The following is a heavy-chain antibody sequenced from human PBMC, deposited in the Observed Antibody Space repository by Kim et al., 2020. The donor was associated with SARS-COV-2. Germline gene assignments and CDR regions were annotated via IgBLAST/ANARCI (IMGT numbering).Heavy chain of an antibody. V-gene: IGHV3-43*02. D-gene: IGHD3-16*02. CDR1: GFTFDDYA. CDR2: ISGDGGST. J-gene: IGHJ6*02. CDR3: AKDVYDYVWGSYRHGMDV. Sequence: GGSLRLSCAASGFTFDDYAMHWVRQAPGKGLEWVSLISGDGGSTYYADSVKGRFTISRDNSKNSLYLQMNSLRTEDTALYYCAKDVYDYVWGSYRHGMDVWGQGTTVTVSS.